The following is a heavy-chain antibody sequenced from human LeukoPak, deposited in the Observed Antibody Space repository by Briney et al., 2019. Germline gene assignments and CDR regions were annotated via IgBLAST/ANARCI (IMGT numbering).Heavy chain of an antibody. CDR3: ARGSALEDIALVGYRVFDY. CDR1: GYXFTGHY. V-gene: IGHV1-2*02. D-gene: IGHD5-18*01. J-gene: IGHJ4*02. CDR2: INPNSGGT. Sequence: ASVKVSCKASGYXFTGHYMHWVRQAPGQGLEWVGWINPNSGGTNYAQKFQGRVTMTRDTSINTAYMELSSLISDDTAVYYCARGSALEDIALVGYRVFDYWGQGPLVTVSS.